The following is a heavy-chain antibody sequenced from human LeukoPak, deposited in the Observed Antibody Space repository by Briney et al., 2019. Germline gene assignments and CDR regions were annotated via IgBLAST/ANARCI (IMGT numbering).Heavy chain of an antibody. CDR3: ARDGVVNFWVSYGTYNYYYHMDV. Sequence: KPGGSLRLSCEVSGFTFSQYNMNWVRQAPGKGLEWVSSITSSSSHINNANSVQGRFTISRDNAKNSLFLQMNSLRAEDTAVYYCARDGVVNFWVSYGTYNYYYHMDVWGKGTTVTVSS. CDR2: ITSSSSHI. J-gene: IGHJ6*04. CDR1: GFTFSQYN. D-gene: IGHD3-16*01. V-gene: IGHV3-21*01.